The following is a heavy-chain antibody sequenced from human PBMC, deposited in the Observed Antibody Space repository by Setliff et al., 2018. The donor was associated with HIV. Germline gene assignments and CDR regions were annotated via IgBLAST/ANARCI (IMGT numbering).Heavy chain of an antibody. Sequence: GASVKVSCKTSGYTFTSYAVHWVRQATGQGLEWMGYLNPNSGGTGYAQRFQGRLTMTGDTSVSTAYPELGSLRSDDTAVYYCATPMFPNYHDNSVLIDWGQGTPVTVSS. CDR1: GYTFTSYA. CDR2: LNPNSGGT. D-gene: IGHD3-22*01. CDR3: ATPMFPNYHDNSVLID. V-gene: IGHV1-8*02. J-gene: IGHJ1*01.